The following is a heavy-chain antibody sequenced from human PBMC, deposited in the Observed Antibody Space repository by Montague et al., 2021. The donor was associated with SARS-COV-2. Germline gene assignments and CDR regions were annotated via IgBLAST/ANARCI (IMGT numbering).Heavy chain of an antibody. J-gene: IGHJ3*02. V-gene: IGHV4-31*03. D-gene: IGHD3-22*01. Sequence: TLSLTCTVSGGSISSGGYYWSWIRQHPGKGLEWIGYIYYSGSTYYNPSLKSRVTISVDTSKNQFSLKLSSVTAADTAVYYCARGRGITMIVVVIRAFDIWGQGTMVTVSS. CDR1: GGSISSGGYY. CDR3: ARGRGITMIVVVIRAFDI. CDR2: IYYSGST.